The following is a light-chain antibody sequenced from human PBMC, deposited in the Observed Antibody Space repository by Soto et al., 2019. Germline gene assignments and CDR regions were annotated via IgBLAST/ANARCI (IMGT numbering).Light chain of an antibody. J-gene: IGKJ4*01. V-gene: IGKV3-20*01. CDR1: QTVRNNY. Sequence: VLTQSPGTLSLSPGERATLSCRASQTVRNNYLAWYQQKPGQAPRLLIYDASSRETGIPDRFSGGGAGTECTLTISRLEPEDVAVDYCQQFSSYTLTFGGGTKVDIK. CDR2: DAS. CDR3: QQFSSYTLT.